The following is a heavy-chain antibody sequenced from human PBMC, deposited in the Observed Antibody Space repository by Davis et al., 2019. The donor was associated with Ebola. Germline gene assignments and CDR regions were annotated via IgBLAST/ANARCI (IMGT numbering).Heavy chain of an antibody. J-gene: IGHJ6*02. CDR1: GGSFSGYY. Sequence: SETLSLTCAVYGGSFSGYYWTWIRQPPGKGLEWIGEINHSGTTNCNPSLKSRVTLSVDTSKNQFSLKLSSVTAADTAVYYCASGRVVVVPAAIYYYYGMDVWGQGTTVTVSS. CDR2: INHSGTT. CDR3: ASGRVVVVPAAIYYYYGMDV. D-gene: IGHD2-2*01. V-gene: IGHV4-34*01.